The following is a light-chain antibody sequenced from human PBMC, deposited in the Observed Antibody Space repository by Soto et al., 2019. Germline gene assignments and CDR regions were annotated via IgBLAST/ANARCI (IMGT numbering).Light chain of an antibody. J-gene: IGKJ4*01. CDR1: QNIKTF. Sequence: DIEMTQSKTSLSASVGDRITISGLARQNIKTFLNLLSQKGRESPKILVPCAFSLQSWVPLRFSGSGSGTDFSLTISSLQPEDFTTYYCQQSYDTRLSFGGGAKVDIK. CDR2: CAF. CDR3: QQSYDTRLS. V-gene: IGKV1-39*01.